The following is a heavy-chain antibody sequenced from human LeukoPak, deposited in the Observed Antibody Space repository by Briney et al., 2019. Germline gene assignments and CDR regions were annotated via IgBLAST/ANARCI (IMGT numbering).Heavy chain of an antibody. Sequence: SDTLSLTCTVSGGSISSYYWSWIRQPAGKGLEWVGRIYTSGSTNYNPSLKSRVTMSVDTSKNQFSLKLSSVTAADTAVYYCAREAVAGTFDYWGQGTLVTVSS. CDR2: IYTSGST. D-gene: IGHD6-19*01. CDR3: AREAVAGTFDY. V-gene: IGHV4-4*07. J-gene: IGHJ4*02. CDR1: GGSISSYY.